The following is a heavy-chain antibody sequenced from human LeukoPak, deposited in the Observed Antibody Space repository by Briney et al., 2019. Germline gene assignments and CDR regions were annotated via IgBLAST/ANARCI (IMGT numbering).Heavy chain of an antibody. CDR2: INHSGST. V-gene: IGHV4-34*01. J-gene: IGHJ4*02. Sequence: PSETLSLTCAVYGGSFSGYYWSWIRQPPGKGLEWIGEINHSGSTNYNPSLKSRVTISVDTSKNRFSLKLSSVTAADTAVYYCARERSIYDFWSGRNFDYWGQGTLVTVSS. D-gene: IGHD3-3*01. CDR1: GGSFSGYY. CDR3: ARERSIYDFWSGRNFDY.